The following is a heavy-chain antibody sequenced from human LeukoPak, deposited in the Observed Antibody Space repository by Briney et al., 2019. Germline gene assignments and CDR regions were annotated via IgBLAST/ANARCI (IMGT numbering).Heavy chain of an antibody. CDR2: ISYDGSNK. V-gene: IGHV3-30*04. CDR1: GFTFSSYA. CDR3: ARVGLMEGAFDI. J-gene: IGHJ3*02. Sequence: GGSLRLSCAASGFTFSSYAMLWVRQAPGKGLEWVAVISYDGSNKYYADSVKGRFTISRDNSKNTLYLQMNSLRAEDTAVYYCARVGLMEGAFDIWGQGTMVTVSS. D-gene: IGHD3-3*01.